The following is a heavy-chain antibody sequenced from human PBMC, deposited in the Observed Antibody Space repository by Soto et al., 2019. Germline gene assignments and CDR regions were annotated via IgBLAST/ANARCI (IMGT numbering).Heavy chain of an antibody. CDR2: ISYDGSNK. V-gene: IGHV3-30*03. CDR3: ATTDYDYVWGSYRYGDFDY. J-gene: IGHJ4*02. CDR1: GFTFSSYG. D-gene: IGHD3-16*02. Sequence: QVQLVESGGGVVQPGRSLRLSCAASGFTFSSYGMHWVRQAPGKGLEWVAVISYDGSNKYYADSVKGRFTISRDNSKYTLDVQMNSLRPEDTAVFYCATTDYDYVWGSYRYGDFDYWGQGTLVTVSS.